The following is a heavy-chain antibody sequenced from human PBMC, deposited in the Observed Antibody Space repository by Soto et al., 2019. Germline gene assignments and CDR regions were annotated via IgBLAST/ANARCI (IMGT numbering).Heavy chain of an antibody. D-gene: IGHD6-19*01. CDR1: GGSFSAYY. CDR2: IIHSEST. CDR3: ARSGSGSGWL. V-gene: IGHV4-34*12. J-gene: IGHJ4*02. Sequence: SETLSLTCAVYGGSFSAYYWSWVRQPPGKGLEWIGEIIHSESTKYNPSLKSRVTISVDTSKNRFSLKLSSVTAADTAVYYCARSGSGSGWLGGQGTLVTVSS.